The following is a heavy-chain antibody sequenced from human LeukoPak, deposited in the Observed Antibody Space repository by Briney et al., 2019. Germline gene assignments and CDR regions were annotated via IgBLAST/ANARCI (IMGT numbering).Heavy chain of an antibody. CDR3: AAMAYYYYMDV. CDR2: IVVGTGNT. V-gene: IGHV1-58*02. D-gene: IGHD5-24*01. Sequence: GASVKVSCKASGFTFRTSAIQWMRQARGQRPEWIGWIVVGTGNTTYAQRFQDRVTITRDMSTNTAYVELSALRSEDTAVYYCAAMAYYYYMDVWGEGTTVTVSS. J-gene: IGHJ6*03. CDR1: GFTFRTSA.